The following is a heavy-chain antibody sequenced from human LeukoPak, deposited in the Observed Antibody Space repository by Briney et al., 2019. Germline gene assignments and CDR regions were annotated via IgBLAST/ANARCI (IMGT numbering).Heavy chain of an antibody. CDR3: AKDRGCSGGSCYLFDY. J-gene: IGHJ4*02. V-gene: IGHV3-33*06. Sequence: GGSLRLSCAASGFTFSSYGMHWVRQAPGKGLEWVAVIWYDGSNKYYADSVKVRFTISRDNSKNTLYLQMNSLRAEDTAVYYCAKDRGCSGGSCYLFDYWGQGTLVTVSS. D-gene: IGHD2-15*01. CDR1: GFTFSSYG. CDR2: IWYDGSNK.